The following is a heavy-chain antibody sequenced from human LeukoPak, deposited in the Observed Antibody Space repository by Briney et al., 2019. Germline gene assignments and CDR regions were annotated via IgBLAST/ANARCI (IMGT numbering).Heavy chain of an antibody. CDR2: IWYGGSNK. CDR3: AADRGYSSSWHRIFDAFDI. Sequence: GGSLRLSCAASGFTFSSYGMHWVRQAPGKGLEWVAVIWYGGSNKYYADSVKGRFTISRDNAKDSLYLQMNSLRSEDTAVYYCAADRGYSSSWHRIFDAFDIWGQGTMVTVSS. V-gene: IGHV3-33*01. J-gene: IGHJ3*02. D-gene: IGHD6-13*01. CDR1: GFTFSSYG.